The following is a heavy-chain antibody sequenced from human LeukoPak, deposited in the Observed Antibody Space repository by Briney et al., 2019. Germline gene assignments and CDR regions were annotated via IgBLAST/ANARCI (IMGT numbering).Heavy chain of an antibody. J-gene: IGHJ5*02. D-gene: IGHD3-10*01. CDR3: ARSSEWFGDFPNWFDP. Sequence: PGGSLRLSCTASGFTFSSYSMNWVRQAPGKGLEWIGYIYYSGSTNYNPSLKSRVTISVDTSKNQFSLKLSSVTAADTAVYYCARSSEWFGDFPNWFDPWGQGTLVTVSS. CDR1: GFTFSSYS. V-gene: IGHV4-59*01. CDR2: IYYSGST.